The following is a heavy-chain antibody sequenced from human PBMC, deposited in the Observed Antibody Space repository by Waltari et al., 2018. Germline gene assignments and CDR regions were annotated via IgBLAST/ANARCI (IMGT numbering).Heavy chain of an antibody. D-gene: IGHD3-16*01. Sequence: QVQLVESGGGLVKPGGSLRLSCEASGFTFSDAYRTWSRQAPGKGRELISYISSSSSYTQYADSVKGRFTMSRDNAKNTVYLQMNSLRAEDTALYYCVRDWGGGTYTWAYWGQGTPVTVSS. CDR2: ISSSSSYT. CDR3: VRDWGGGTYTWAY. J-gene: IGHJ4*02. CDR1: GFTFSDAY. V-gene: IGHV3-11*06.